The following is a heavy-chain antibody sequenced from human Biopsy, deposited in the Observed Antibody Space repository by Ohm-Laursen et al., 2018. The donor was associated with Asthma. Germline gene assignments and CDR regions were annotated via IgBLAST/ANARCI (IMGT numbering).Heavy chain of an antibody. J-gene: IGHJ6*02. V-gene: IGHV1-69*13. CDR1: GGTFSNFA. D-gene: IGHD6-19*01. Sequence: SVKVSCKTPGGTFSNFAISWVRQAPGQGLEWLGGIMTVFGTTNYAPKFQGRVTITADESTSTAYMEVTSLRSEDTAIYYCARCQVGYSSGWSLLLKKIYYSGMDVWGQGTAVTVSS. CDR3: ARCQVGYSSGWSLLLKKIYYSGMDV. CDR2: IMTVFGTT.